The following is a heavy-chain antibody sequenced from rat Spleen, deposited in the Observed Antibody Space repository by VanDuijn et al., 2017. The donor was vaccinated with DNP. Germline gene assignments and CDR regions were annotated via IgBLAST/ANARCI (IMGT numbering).Heavy chain of an antibody. D-gene: IGHD1-2*01. CDR1: GFTFSNYY. V-gene: IGHV5-25*01. CDR3: TAGYYSRY. CDR2: ISTGGVNT. Sequence: EVQLVESGGGLVQPGRSMKLSCAASGFTFSNYYMAWVRQAPTKGLEWVASISTGGVNTYYRDSVKGRFTVSRDNAKSSLYLQMDSLRSEDTATYYCTAGYYSRYWGQGVMVTVSS. J-gene: IGHJ2*01.